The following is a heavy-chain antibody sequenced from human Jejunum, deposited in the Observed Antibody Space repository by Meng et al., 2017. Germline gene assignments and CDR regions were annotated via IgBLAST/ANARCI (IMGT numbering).Heavy chain of an antibody. V-gene: IGHV3-30*18. Sequence: QVQLVESWGGVVQPGGSLRLSCAASGFTFSSYYMHWVRQAPGKGLEWVAVILYDGSKTYYADAVKGRFTISRDNSKNTLYLQMNSLRPEDTAVYYCAKDGQWPDRLDYWGLGTLVTVSS. CDR3: AKDGQWPDRLDY. CDR1: GFTFSSYY. J-gene: IGHJ4*02. CDR2: ILYDGSKT. D-gene: IGHD6-19*01.